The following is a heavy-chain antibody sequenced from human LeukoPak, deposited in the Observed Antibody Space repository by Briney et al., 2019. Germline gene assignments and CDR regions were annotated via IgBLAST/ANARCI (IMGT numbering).Heavy chain of an antibody. D-gene: IGHD7-27*01. Sequence: ASVKVSCKASGYTFTSYDINWVRQATGQGLEWMGWMNPNSGNTGYAQKFQGRVTMTRNTSISTAYMELSSLRSEDTAVYYCARNLPLTGDFDDWGQGSLVTVSS. CDR3: ARNLPLTGDFDD. CDR2: MNPNSGNT. V-gene: IGHV1-8*01. J-gene: IGHJ4*02. CDR1: GYTFTSYD.